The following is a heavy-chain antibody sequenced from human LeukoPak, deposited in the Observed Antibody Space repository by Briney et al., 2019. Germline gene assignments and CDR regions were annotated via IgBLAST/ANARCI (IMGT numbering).Heavy chain of an antibody. D-gene: IGHD3-22*01. CDR1: GFTFSSYS. CDR2: ISSSTSYI. CDR3: AKDRDYDSSGYFDY. V-gene: IGHV3-21*01. J-gene: IGHJ4*02. Sequence: GGSLRLSCAASGFTFSSYSMNWVRQAPGKGLEWVSSISSSTSYIYYADSVKGRFTISRDNAKNSLYLQMNSLRAEDTAVYYCAKDRDYDSSGYFDYWGQGTLVTVSS.